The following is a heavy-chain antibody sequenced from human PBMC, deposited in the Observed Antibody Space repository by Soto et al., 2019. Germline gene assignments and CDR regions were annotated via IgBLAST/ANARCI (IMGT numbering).Heavy chain of an antibody. CDR1: GFTFSDYY. J-gene: IGHJ4*02. D-gene: IGHD1-20*01. V-gene: IGHV3-11*06. CDR2: ISSSSSYT. Sequence: QVQLVESGGGLVKPGGSLRLSCAASGFTFSDYYMSWIRQAPGKGLEWVSYISSSSSYTNYADSVKGRFTISRDNAKNSLYLQINSLRAEDTAVYYCARDAPPGYNWNDGDYWGQGTLVTVSS. CDR3: ARDAPPGYNWNDGDY.